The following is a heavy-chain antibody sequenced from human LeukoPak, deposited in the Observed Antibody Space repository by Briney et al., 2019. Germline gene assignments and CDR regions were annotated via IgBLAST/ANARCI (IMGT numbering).Heavy chain of an antibody. V-gene: IGHV4-39*01. D-gene: IGHD4-17*01. CDR3: ARQFGHGDWSPFDY. J-gene: IGHJ4*02. CDR2: IYYSGST. Sequence: SETLSLTCTVSGGSISSSSYYWGWIRQPPGKGLEWIGTIYYSGSTYYNPSLKSRVTISVDTSKNQFSLKLSSVTAADTAVYYCARQFGHGDWSPFDYWGQGTLVTVSS. CDR1: GGSISSSSYY.